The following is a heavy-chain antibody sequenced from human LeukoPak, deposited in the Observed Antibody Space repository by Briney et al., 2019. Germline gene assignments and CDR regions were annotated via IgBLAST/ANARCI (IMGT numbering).Heavy chain of an antibody. CDR2: ISAYNGNT. CDR3: ARDTKTGIEAAGSFDY. D-gene: IGHD6-13*01. CDR1: GYTFTSYG. J-gene: IGHJ4*02. Sequence: ASVKVSCKASGYTFTSYGISWVRQAPGQGVERMGWISAYNGNTNYAQKLQGRVTMTTDTSTSTAYMELRSLRSDDTAVYYCARDTKTGIEAAGSFDYWGQGALATVSS. V-gene: IGHV1-18*01.